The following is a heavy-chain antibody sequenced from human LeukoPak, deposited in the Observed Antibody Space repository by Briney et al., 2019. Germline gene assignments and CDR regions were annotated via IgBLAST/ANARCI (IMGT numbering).Heavy chain of an antibody. CDR2: IYYSGST. Sequence: SETLSLTCTVSGGSISSYYWSWIRQPPGKGLVWIGYIYYSGSTNYNPSLKSRVTISVDTSKNQFSLKLSSVTAADTAVYYCARDYGYCSSTSCYDSAFDIWGQGTMVTVSS. CDR3: ARDYGYCSSTSCYDSAFDI. J-gene: IGHJ3*02. CDR1: GGSISSYY. V-gene: IGHV4-59*01. D-gene: IGHD2-2*03.